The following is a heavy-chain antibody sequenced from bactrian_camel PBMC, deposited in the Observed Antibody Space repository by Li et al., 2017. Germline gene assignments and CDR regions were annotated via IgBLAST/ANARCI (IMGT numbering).Heavy chain of an antibody. CDR1: RWTYSTYS. J-gene: IGHJ4*01. V-gene: IGHV3S53*01. D-gene: IGHD5*01. CDR3: KTTGVGVRCPARWIDY. Sequence: HVQLVESGGGSVQAGGSLRLSCGISRWTYSTYSIGWFRQNSGKEREGVAVFRNDGLTTYADSVKGRFTISKDNARNTVSLQMNSLEPADTAMYYCKTTGVGVRCPARWIDYWGQGTQVTV. CDR2: FRNDGLT.